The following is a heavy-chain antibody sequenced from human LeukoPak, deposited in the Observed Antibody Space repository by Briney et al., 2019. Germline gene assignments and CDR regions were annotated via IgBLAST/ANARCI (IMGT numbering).Heavy chain of an antibody. CDR2: IIPIFGTA. Sequence: GSSVKVSCKASGGTFSSYAISWVRQAPGQGLEWMGGIIPIFGTANYAQKFQGRVTITADESTSTAYMELSSLRSEDTAVYYCARSLAAADPKWELPAHFDYWGQGTLVTVSS. D-gene: IGHD1-26*01. CDR3: ARSLAAADPKWELPAHFDY. V-gene: IGHV1-69*01. CDR1: GGTFSSYA. J-gene: IGHJ4*02.